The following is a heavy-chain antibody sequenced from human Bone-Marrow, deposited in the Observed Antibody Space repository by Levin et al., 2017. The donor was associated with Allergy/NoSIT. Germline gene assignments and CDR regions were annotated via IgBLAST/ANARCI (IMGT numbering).Heavy chain of an antibody. CDR2: ISGSGGST. CDR3: AKRTVAGTDDY. V-gene: IGHV3-23*01. CDR1: GFTFSSYA. J-gene: IGHJ4*02. D-gene: IGHD6-19*01. Sequence: ETLSLTCAASGFTFSSYAMSWVRQAPGKGLEWVSAISGSGGSTYYADSVKGRFTISRDNSKNTLYLQMNSLRAEDTAVYYCAKRTVAGTDDYWGQGTLVTVSS.